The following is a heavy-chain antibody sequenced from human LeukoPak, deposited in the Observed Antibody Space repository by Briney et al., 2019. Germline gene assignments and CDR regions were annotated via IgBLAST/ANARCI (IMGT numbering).Heavy chain of an antibody. Sequence: PGGSLRLSCAASGFTLSSYSMNWVRQAPGKGLEWVSSITSSSSYIYYADSVKGRFTISRDNAKNSLYLQLNSLRAEDTAVYYCARDGWLGSSWDYCGQGALVTVSS. CDR1: GFTLSSYS. CDR3: ARDGWLGSSWDY. J-gene: IGHJ4*02. CDR2: ITSSSSYI. V-gene: IGHV3-21*01. D-gene: IGHD6-13*01.